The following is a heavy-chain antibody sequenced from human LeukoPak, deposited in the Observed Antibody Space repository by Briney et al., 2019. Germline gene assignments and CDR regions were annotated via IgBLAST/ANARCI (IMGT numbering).Heavy chain of an antibody. CDR3: VKDRQFRYYDSSGYYDYCFDF. J-gene: IGHJ4*02. V-gene: IGHV3-74*01. Sequence: PGGSLRLSCAASGFTFTTYWMHWVRQAPGKGLVWVSHINSDGSITSYADSVKGRFTISRDNAKNTLYLQMSSLRAEDTAVYYCVKDRQFRYYDSSGYYDYCFDFWGQGALVTVSS. CDR2: INSDGSIT. CDR1: GFTFTTYW. D-gene: IGHD3-22*01.